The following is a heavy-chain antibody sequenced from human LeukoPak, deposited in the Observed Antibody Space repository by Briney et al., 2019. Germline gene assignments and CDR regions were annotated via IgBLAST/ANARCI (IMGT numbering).Heavy chain of an antibody. Sequence: GRSLRLSCATSGFTFSTYGMHWVRQAPGKGLEWVAVISYDGSNKYYADSVKGRFTISRDNSRNTFHLQMSSLRVEDTAVYYCAKDVLYHYYDNSGYLFDFWGQGTLVTVSS. CDR2: ISYDGSNK. D-gene: IGHD3-22*01. CDR3: AKDVLYHYYDNSGYLFDF. CDR1: GFTFSTYG. V-gene: IGHV3-30*18. J-gene: IGHJ4*02.